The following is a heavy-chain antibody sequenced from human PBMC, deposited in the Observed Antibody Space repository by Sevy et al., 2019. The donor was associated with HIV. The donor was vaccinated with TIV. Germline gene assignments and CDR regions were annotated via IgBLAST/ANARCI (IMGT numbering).Heavy chain of an antibody. J-gene: IGHJ4*02. CDR2: ISYDGSNK. V-gene: IGHV3-30-3*01. D-gene: IGHD1-1*01. CDR3: ARDPKTMYYFDY. Sequence: GGSLRLSCAASGFTFSSYAMHWVRQAPGKGLEWVAVISYDGSNKYYADSVKGRFTISRDNSKKTLYLQMNSLRAEDTAVYYCARDPKTMYYFDYWGQGTLVTVSS. CDR1: GFTFSSYA.